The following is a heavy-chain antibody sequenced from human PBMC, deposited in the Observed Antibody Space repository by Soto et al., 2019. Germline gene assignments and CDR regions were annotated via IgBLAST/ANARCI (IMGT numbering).Heavy chain of an antibody. Sequence: GASVKVSCKVSGYTLTQLSMHWVRQAPGKGLEWMGGFDPEDGETIYAQKFQGRVTMTEDTSTDTAYMERSGVGSEDRAVYYCATDPGPVGYWGQGTLFTVSS. CDR3: ATDPGPVGY. V-gene: IGHV1-24*01. J-gene: IGHJ4*02. CDR2: FDPEDGET. CDR1: GYTLTQLS.